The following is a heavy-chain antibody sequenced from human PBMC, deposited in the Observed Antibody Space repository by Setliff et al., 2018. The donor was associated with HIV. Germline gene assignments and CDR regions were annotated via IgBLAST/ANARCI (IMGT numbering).Heavy chain of an antibody. CDR1: GFAFTISS. V-gene: IGHV3-21*04. Sequence: LRLSCAASGFAFTISSMNWVRQAPGKGLEWVSSISRSSNYIYYADSVKGRFTISRDNSKDSLSLQMNNLKAEDTAVYYCVRAAAGLDIWSQGIRVTVSS. J-gene: IGHJ4*02. CDR2: ISRSSNYI. CDR3: VRAAAGLDI.